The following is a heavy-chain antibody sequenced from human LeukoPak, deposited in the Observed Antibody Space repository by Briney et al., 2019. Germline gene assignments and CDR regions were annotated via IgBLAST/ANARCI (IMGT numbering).Heavy chain of an antibody. CDR1: GGSISSGSYY. CDR2: IYTSGST. Sequence: SETLSLTCTVSGGSISSGSYYWGWIRQPAGKGLEWIGRIYTSGSTNYNPSLKSRVTISVDTPKNQFSLKLKSVSAADTAVYYCARLTVPLRFDPWGQGTLVTVSS. J-gene: IGHJ5*02. D-gene: IGHD2-2*01. CDR3: ARLTVPLRFDP. V-gene: IGHV4-61*02.